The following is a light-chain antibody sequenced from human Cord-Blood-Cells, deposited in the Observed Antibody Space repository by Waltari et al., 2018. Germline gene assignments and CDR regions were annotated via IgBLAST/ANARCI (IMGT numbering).Light chain of an antibody. V-gene: IGLV2-14*01. CDR2: DVS. Sequence: QSALTQPASVSGSPGQSITISCTGTSSAVGGYNYISWYQQHTGKAPNLCIYDVSNRPSGVSNRFSGSKSGNTASLTISGLQAEDEADYYCSSYTSSSTLEVFGGGTKLTVL. CDR3: SSYTSSSTLEV. J-gene: IGLJ3*02. CDR1: SSAVGGYNY.